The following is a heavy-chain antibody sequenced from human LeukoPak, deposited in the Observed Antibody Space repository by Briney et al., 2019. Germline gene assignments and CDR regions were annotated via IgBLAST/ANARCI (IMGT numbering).Heavy chain of an antibody. V-gene: IGHV1-46*01. CDR1: GYIFTNYY. CDR3: ARDHGSAYYRAPRH. D-gene: IGHD3-10*01. CDR2: INPSGGST. J-gene: IGHJ4*02. Sequence: ASVKVSCKASGYIFTNYYMHWVRHAPGQGLEWMGTINPSGGSTTCAQKFQGRVTMTRDTSTSTVYMELSSLRSEDTAVYYCARDHGSAYYRAPRHWGQGTLVTVSS.